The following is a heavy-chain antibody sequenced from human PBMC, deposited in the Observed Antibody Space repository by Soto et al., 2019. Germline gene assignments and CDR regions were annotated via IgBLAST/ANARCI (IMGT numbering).Heavy chain of an antibody. V-gene: IGHV5-10-1*01. D-gene: IGHD2-15*01. Sequence: PGESLKISFKTSGYSFNTFLISWVRRVPGKGLEWMGRIDPGDSNTNYSPSLQGHVTLSVDKSIGTAYLQWSSLKASDTGIYYCARKGGYYSYGMDVWGQGTALTVSS. J-gene: IGHJ6*02. CDR2: IDPGDSNT. CDR1: GYSFNTFL. CDR3: ARKGGYYSYGMDV.